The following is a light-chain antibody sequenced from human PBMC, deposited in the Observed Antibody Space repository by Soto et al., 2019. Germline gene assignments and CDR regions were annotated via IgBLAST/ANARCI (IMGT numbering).Light chain of an antibody. V-gene: IGKV3-20*01. CDR2: GAS. Sequence: EIVLTQSPGNLSLSPGERATLSCRASQSVSRSNFAWYQQKPGQAPRLLIYGASSRATGIPDRFSGAGSGTDFTLSINRLEPEDFAVYYCQHYDTSLTFGGGTKVEL. J-gene: IGKJ4*01. CDR3: QHYDTSLT. CDR1: QSVSRSN.